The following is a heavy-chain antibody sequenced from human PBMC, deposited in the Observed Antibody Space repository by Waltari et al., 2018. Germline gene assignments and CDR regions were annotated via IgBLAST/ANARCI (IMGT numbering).Heavy chain of an antibody. J-gene: IGHJ5*02. V-gene: IGHV4-59*01. D-gene: IGHD2-21*02. CDR3: ARGGGGYWEWFDP. CDR2: IYYTGST. Sequence: QVQLQESGPSLLKPSETLSLICTVSGGSISGFYWSWVRQPPGNGLDWIGYIYYTGSTNFNPSLKSRFTMSVDTSKNQFSLKLSSVTAADTAFYYCARGGGGYWEWFDPWGQGTLVTVSS. CDR1: GGSISGFY.